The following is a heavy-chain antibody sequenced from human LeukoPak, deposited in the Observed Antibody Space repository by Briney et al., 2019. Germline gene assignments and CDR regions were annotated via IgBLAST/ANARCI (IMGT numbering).Heavy chain of an antibody. CDR3: ARRGDSYGRFDY. Sequence: GESLKISCKASGYNCTNYWIGWVRQMPGKGLEWIGIISAGDSDTRYSPSFQGQVTISADKSICTTYLQWSSLKASDTAMYYCARRGDSYGRFDYWGQGILVTVSS. D-gene: IGHD5-18*01. V-gene: IGHV5-51*01. CDR1: GYNCTNYW. CDR2: ISAGDSDT. J-gene: IGHJ4*02.